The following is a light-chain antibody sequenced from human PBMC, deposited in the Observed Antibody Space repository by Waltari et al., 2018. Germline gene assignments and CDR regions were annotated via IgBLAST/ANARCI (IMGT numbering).Light chain of an antibody. CDR3: QQYNNWPSWT. CDR1: QSIGSS. V-gene: IGKV3-11*01. Sequence: TVLTQSPATLSLSPGERATLSCRASQSIGSSLAWYQQKPGQPPRLLMFDASIRATGIPARFSGSGSGTDFTLTISSLQSEDFAIYYCQQYNNWPSWTFGQGTKVEIK. CDR2: DAS. J-gene: IGKJ1*01.